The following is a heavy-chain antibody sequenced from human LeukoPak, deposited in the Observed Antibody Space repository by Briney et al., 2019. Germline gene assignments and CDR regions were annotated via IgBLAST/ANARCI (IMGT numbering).Heavy chain of an antibody. Sequence: ASVKVSCKASGYTFTNYYMHWVRQAPGQGLEWMGIINPSGGSTSYAQKFQGRVTMTRDTSTSTVYMELSSLRSEDTAVYYCAKSEVGAISWVHWGQGTLVIVSS. CDR2: INPSGGST. D-gene: IGHD1-26*01. V-gene: IGHV1-46*01. CDR3: AKSEVGAISWVH. J-gene: IGHJ4*02. CDR1: GYTFTNYY.